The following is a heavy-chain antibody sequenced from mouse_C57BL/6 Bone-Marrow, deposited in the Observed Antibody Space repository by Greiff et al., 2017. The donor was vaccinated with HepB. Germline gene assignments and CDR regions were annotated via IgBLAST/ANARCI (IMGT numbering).Heavy chain of an antibody. CDR3: ARRGDDYDGFAY. Sequence: EVKLMESGGGLVQPGGSLELSCAASGFTFSDYGMAWVRQAPRKGPEWVAFISNLAYSIYYADTVTGRFTISRENAKNTLYLEMSSLRSEDTAMYYCARRGDDYDGFAYWGQGTLVTVSA. CDR1: GFTFSDYG. V-gene: IGHV5-15*01. D-gene: IGHD2-4*01. J-gene: IGHJ3*01. CDR2: ISNLAYSI.